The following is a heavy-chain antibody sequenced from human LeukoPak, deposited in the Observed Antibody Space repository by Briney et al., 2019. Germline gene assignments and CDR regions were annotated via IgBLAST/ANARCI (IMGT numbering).Heavy chain of an antibody. J-gene: IGHJ6*03. D-gene: IGHD3-3*01. Sequence: GGSLRLSCAASGFTFSSYAMSWVRQAPGKGLEWVSAISGSGGSTHYADSVKGRFTISRDNSKNTLYLQMNSLRPEDTAIYYCARSNDFWSGPLRNYYYYMDVWGKGTTVTVSS. CDR3: ARSNDFWSGPLRNYYYYMDV. CDR1: GFTFSSYA. V-gene: IGHV3-23*01. CDR2: ISGSGGST.